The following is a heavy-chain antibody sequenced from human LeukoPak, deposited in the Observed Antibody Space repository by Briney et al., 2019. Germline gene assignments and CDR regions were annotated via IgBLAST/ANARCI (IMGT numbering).Heavy chain of an antibody. V-gene: IGHV3-9*01. CDR2: ISWNSGSI. D-gene: IGHD3-22*01. CDR3: AKDENYYDSSGLLGS. CDR1: GFTFDDYA. J-gene: IGHJ4*02. Sequence: GGSLRLSCAASGFTFDDYAMHWVRQAPGKGLEWVSGISWNSGSIGYADSVKGRFTISRDNAKSSLYLQMNSLRAEDTALYYCAKDENYYDSSGLLGSWGQGTLVTVSS.